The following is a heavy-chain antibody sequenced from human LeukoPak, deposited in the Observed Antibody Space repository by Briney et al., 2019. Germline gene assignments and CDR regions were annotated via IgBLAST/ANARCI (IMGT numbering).Heavy chain of an antibody. J-gene: IGHJ4*02. V-gene: IGHV4-39*01. D-gene: IGHD3-3*01. Sequence: SETLSLTCTVSGGSISSSSDYWGWIRQAPGKGLEWIGSIYYHENTYYNSSLKSRVTISVDTSKNQFSLKLSSVTAADTAVYYCARGGGGSRYYDFWSGYYFDYWGQGTLVTVSS. CDR2: IYYHENT. CDR3: ARGGGGSRYYDFWSGYYFDY. CDR1: GGSISSSSDY.